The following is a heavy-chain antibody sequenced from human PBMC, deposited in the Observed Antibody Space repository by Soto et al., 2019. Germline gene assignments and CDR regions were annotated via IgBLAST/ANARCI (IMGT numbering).Heavy chain of an antibody. CDR2: INHSGSS. J-gene: IGHJ3*02. CDR3: ARGGELWFGVSKYAFDI. V-gene: IGHV4-34*01. CDR1: GGSFSGYY. D-gene: IGHD3-10*01. Sequence: QVQLQQWGAGLLKPSETLSLTCAVYGGSFSGYYWSWIRQPPGKGLEWIGEINHSGSSNYNPSLKSRVTISVDTAKNQSSLKLSSVTAADTAVYYCARGGELWFGVSKYAFDIWGQGTMVTVSS.